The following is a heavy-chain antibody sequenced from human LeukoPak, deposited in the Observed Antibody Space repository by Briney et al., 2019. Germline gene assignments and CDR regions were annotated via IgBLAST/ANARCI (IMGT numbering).Heavy chain of an antibody. D-gene: IGHD4-23*01. V-gene: IGHV4-34*01. CDR3: ARFGDYGGTDY. CDR2: INHSGST. Sequence: SETLSLTCAVYGGSFSGYYWSWIRQPPGKGLEWIGEINHSGSTNYNPSLESRVTISVDTSKNQFSLKLSSVTAADTAVYYCARFGDYGGTDYWGQGTLVTVSS. J-gene: IGHJ4*02. CDR1: GGSFSGYY.